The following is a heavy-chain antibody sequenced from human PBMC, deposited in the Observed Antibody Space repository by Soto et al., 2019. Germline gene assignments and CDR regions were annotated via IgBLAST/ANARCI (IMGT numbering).Heavy chain of an antibody. CDR1: GFTFSIYA. D-gene: IGHD3-22*01. Sequence: PGGSLRLSCSASGFTFSIYAMHWVRQAPGKGLEYVSSISINGGSTHYADSVKGRFTISRDNSKNTVYLQMSTLRAEDTAVYYCVKGEYYYDSGGYYPFDYWGQGTLVTVSS. CDR3: VKGEYYYDSGGYYPFDY. V-gene: IGHV3-64D*06. CDR2: ISINGGST. J-gene: IGHJ4*02.